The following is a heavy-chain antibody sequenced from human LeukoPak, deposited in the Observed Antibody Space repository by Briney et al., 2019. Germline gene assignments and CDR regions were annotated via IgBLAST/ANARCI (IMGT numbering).Heavy chain of an antibody. J-gene: IGHJ4*02. CDR1: GYSISSGSY. Sequence: PSETLSLTCAVSGYSISSGSYWGWIRQPPGKGLEWIGNMFHSGDTYHNPSLKSRVTISADTSKNQFSLKLTSVTAADTAVYYCTRGTDSSKIGDYWGRGISVTVSS. CDR2: MFHSGDT. CDR3: TRGTDSSKIGDY. D-gene: IGHD1/OR15-1a*01. V-gene: IGHV4-38-2*01.